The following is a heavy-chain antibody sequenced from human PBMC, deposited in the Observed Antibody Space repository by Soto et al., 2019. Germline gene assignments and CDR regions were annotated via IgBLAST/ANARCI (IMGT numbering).Heavy chain of an antibody. D-gene: IGHD1-1*01. Sequence: EVQLLESGGGLVQPGGSLRLSCAASGFSLSTYGVTWVRQAPGKGLEWVSGFSGGSGTTHYADSVKGRFSITRDNSKNTGHLEMNSLRVEDTAIYYCAKWNGYGDYWGQGILVTVSS. CDR3: AKWNGYGDY. CDR1: GFSLSTYG. V-gene: IGHV3-23*01. J-gene: IGHJ4*02. CDR2: FSGGSGTT.